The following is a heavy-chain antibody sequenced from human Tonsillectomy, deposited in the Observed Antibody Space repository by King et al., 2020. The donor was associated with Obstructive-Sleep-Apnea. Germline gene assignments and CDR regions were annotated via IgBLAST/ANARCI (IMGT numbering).Heavy chain of an antibody. Sequence: VQLVESGGGLVQPGGSLRLSCAASGFTFSSYWMHWVRQVPGKGLVWVSRINSDGNITTYADSVKGRFTISRDNAKNTLYLQMDSLGAEDTALYYCARAEKGGFAYWGQVTLVIVSS. CDR2: INSDGNIT. V-gene: IGHV3-74*01. CDR1: GFTFSSYW. D-gene: IGHD3-10*01. CDR3: ARAEKGGFAY. J-gene: IGHJ4*02.